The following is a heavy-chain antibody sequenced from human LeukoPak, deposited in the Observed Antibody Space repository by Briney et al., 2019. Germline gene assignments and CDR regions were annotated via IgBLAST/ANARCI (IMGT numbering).Heavy chain of an antibody. V-gene: IGHV3-23*01. J-gene: IGHJ5*02. CDR3: AKDPVVPAAIRGPWFDP. Sequence: GGSLRLSCAASGFTFSSYAMSWVRQAPGKGLEWVSAISGSGGSTYYAASVKGRFTIARDNSKNTLYLQMNSLRAEDTAVYYCAKDPVVPAAIRGPWFDPWGQGTLVTVSS. CDR1: GFTFSSYA. CDR2: ISGSGGST. D-gene: IGHD2-2*02.